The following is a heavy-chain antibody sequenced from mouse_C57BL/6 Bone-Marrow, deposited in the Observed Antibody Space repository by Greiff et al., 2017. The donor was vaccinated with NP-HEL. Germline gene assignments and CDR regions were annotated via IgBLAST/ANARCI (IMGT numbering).Heavy chain of an antibody. CDR2: IYPRSGNT. D-gene: IGHD2-4*01. Sequence: QVHVKQSGAELARPGASVKLSCKASGYTFTSYGISWVKQRTGQGLEWIGEIYPRSGNTYYNEKFKGKATLTADKSSSTAYMELRSLTSEDSAVYFCARSDYDYAWFAYWGQGTLVTVSA. J-gene: IGHJ3*01. V-gene: IGHV1-81*01. CDR3: ARSDYDYAWFAY. CDR1: GYTFTSYG.